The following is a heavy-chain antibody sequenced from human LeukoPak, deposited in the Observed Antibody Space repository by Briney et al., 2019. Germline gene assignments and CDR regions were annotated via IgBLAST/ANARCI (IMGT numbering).Heavy chain of an antibody. CDR1: GGSISSYY. D-gene: IGHD6-13*01. Sequence: SETLSLTCSVSGGSISSYYWSWIRQPPGQGLEWIGYIYYSRSTNYNPSLKSRVTISIDTSKNQFSLKVNSVTAADTAVYYCARHGANRQQLVMAFDIWGQGTMVTVSS. CDR2: IYYSRST. J-gene: IGHJ3*02. CDR3: ARHGANRQQLVMAFDI. V-gene: IGHV4-59*08.